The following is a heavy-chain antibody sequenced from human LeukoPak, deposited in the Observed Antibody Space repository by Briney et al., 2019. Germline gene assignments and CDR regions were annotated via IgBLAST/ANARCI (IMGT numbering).Heavy chain of an antibody. D-gene: IGHD3-22*01. CDR3: ARALYYYDSSGYFVLGY. Sequence: ASVKVSCKASGYSFINYGINWVSQAPGQGLEWMGWISAYNGNTNYAQKFQGRVTMTTDTSTSTAYMELRSLRSDDTAVYYCARALYYYDSSGYFVLGYWGQGTLVTVSS. J-gene: IGHJ4*02. CDR2: ISAYNGNT. V-gene: IGHV1-18*01. CDR1: GYSFINYG.